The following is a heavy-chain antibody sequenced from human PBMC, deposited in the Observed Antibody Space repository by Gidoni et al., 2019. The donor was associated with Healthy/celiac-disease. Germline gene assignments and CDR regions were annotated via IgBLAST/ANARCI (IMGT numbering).Heavy chain of an antibody. D-gene: IGHD2-2*01. V-gene: IGHV4-61*02. J-gene: IGHJ6*03. CDR3: ARDAEVVPAATRLYYYYYMDV. Sequence: QVQLQESGPGLVKPSQTLSLTCTVSGGSIRSGSYYWRWIRQPAGKGLEWIGRIYTSGSTNYNPSLKSRVTISVDTSKNQFSLKLSSGTAADTAVYYCARDAEVVPAATRLYYYYYMDVWGKGTTVTVSS. CDR1: GGSIRSGSYY. CDR2: IYTSGST.